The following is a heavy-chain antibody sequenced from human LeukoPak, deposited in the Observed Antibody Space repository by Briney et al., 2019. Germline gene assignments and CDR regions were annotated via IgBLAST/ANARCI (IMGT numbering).Heavy chain of an antibody. D-gene: IGHD6-19*01. CDR1: GGSISSYY. CDR2: IYYSGST. Sequence: SETLSLTCTVSGGSISSYYWSWIRQPPGKGLEWIGYIYYSGSTNYNPSLKSRVTISVDTSKNQFSLKLSSVTAADTAVYYCARHRRIAVASDWFDPWGQGSLVTVSS. J-gene: IGHJ5*02. CDR3: ARHRRIAVASDWFDP. V-gene: IGHV4-59*08.